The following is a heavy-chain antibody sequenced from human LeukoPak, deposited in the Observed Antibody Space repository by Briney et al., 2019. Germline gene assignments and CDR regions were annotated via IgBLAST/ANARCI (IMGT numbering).Heavy chain of an antibody. CDR3: ARVVGATEFDY. J-gene: IGHJ4*02. CDR2: INWNGGST. Sequence: GGSLRLSCAAWGFTFDDYGMSWVRQAPGKGLEWVSGINWNGGSTGYADSVKGRFTISRDNAKNSLYLQMNSLRAEDTALYYCARVVGATEFDYWGQGTLVTVSS. V-gene: IGHV3-20*04. CDR1: GFTFDDYG. D-gene: IGHD1-26*01.